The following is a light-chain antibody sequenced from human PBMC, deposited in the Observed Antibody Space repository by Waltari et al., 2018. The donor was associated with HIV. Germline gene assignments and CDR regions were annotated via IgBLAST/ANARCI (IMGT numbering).Light chain of an antibody. CDR3: QSYDSSLSLYV. CDR1: SSNIGAGYD. Sequence: QSVLTQPPSVSGAPGQRVTISCIGSSSNIGAGYDVHWYQQLPGTAPKLLIYGNSNRPSGVPDRFSGSKSGTSASLAITGLQAEDEADYYCQSYDSSLSLYVFGTGTKVTVL. J-gene: IGLJ1*01. V-gene: IGLV1-40*01. CDR2: GNS.